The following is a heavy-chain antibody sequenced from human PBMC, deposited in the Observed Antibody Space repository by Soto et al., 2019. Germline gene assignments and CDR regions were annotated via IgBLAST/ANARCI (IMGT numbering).Heavy chain of an antibody. CDR1: GFTFSSYS. J-gene: IGHJ4*02. D-gene: IGHD6-19*01. V-gene: IGHV3-48*01. CDR2: ISSSSSTI. Sequence: GGSLRLSCAASGFTFSSYSMNWVRQAPGKGLEWVSYISSSSSTIYYADSVKGRFTISRDNAKNSLYLQMNSLRAEDTAVYYCARDRQWLEFDYWGQGTLVTVSS. CDR3: ARDRQWLEFDY.